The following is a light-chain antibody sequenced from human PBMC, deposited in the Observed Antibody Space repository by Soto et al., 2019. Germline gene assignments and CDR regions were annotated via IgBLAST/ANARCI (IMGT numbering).Light chain of an antibody. Sequence: EIVLTQSPGTLSLSPGERATLSCRASQSVSSGSFAWYQQKPGQAPRLLIYGASSRATGIPDRFSGSGSGTDFTLTISRLEPEDFAVYYCQQYGSSPKTFGQGTKLEIK. CDR2: GAS. CDR1: QSVSSGS. V-gene: IGKV3-20*01. J-gene: IGKJ2*01. CDR3: QQYGSSPKT.